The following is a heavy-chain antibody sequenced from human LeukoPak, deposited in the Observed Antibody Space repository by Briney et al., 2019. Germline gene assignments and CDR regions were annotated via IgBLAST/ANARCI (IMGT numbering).Heavy chain of an antibody. CDR3: ARSRDYGDPNWFDP. CDR1: GFIFMTYS. D-gene: IGHD4-17*01. J-gene: IGHJ5*02. CDR2: ISSGSSVT. Sequence: GGSLSLSFAASGFIFMTYSMNWVRQAPGKGLEWVSHISSGSSVTFYADSVKGRFAISRDNDKNSLYLQMNSLRAEDTTVYYCARSRDYGDPNWFDPWGQGTLVTVSS. V-gene: IGHV3-48*01.